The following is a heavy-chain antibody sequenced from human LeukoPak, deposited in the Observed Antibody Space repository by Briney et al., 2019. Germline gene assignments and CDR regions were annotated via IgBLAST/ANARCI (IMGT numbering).Heavy chain of an antibody. CDR2: IYHSGST. Sequence: SETLSLTCTVSGYSISSGYYWGWIRQPPGKGLEWIGSIYHSGSTYYNPSLKSRVTISVGTSKNQFSLKLSSVTAADTAVYYCAREGLRLIDYWGQGTLVTVSS. CDR3: AREGLRLIDY. CDR1: GYSISSGYY. D-gene: IGHD5-12*01. J-gene: IGHJ4*02. V-gene: IGHV4-38-2*02.